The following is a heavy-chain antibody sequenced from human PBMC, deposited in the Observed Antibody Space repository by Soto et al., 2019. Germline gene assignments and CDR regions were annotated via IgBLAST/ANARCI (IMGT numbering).Heavy chain of an antibody. D-gene: IGHD3-3*01. CDR2: IYYSGST. CDR3: ARVGYDFWSGRPFYYYYYMDV. J-gene: IGHJ6*03. V-gene: IGHV4-59*01. Sequence: SETLSLTCTVSGGSISSYYWSWIRQPPGKGLEWIGYIYYSGSTNYNPSLKSRVTISVDTSKNQFSLKLSSVTAADTAVYYCARVGYDFWSGRPFYYYYYMDVWGKGTTVTVSS. CDR1: GGSISSYY.